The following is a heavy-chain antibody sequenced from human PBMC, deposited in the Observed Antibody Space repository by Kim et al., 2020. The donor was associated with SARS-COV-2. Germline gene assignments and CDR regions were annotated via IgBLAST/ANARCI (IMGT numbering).Heavy chain of an antibody. V-gene: IGHV4-59*01. Sequence: NYTPSLQGRVTFSVDTSKNQFSLKLSSVTAADTAVYYCAGDYYDRLRLDYWGQGTLVTVSS. CDR3: AGDYYDRLRLDY. D-gene: IGHD3-22*01. J-gene: IGHJ4*02.